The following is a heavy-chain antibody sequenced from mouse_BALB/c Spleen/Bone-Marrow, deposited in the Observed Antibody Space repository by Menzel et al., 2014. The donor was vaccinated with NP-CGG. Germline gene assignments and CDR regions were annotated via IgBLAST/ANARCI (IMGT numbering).Heavy chain of an antibody. V-gene: IGHV2-9*02. CDR2: IWAGGST. CDR1: GFSLXSYG. Sequence: VKLMESGPGLVAPSQSLSITCTVSGFSLXSYGVHWVRQPPGKGLEWLGVIWAGGSTNYNSALMSRLSISKDNSKSQVFLKMNSLQTDDTAMYYCARDWLRRAMDYWGQGTSVTVSS. J-gene: IGHJ4*01. CDR3: ARDWLRRAMDY. D-gene: IGHD2-2*01.